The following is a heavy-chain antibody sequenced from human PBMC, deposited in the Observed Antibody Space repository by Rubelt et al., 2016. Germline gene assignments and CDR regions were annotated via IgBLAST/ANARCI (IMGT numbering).Heavy chain of an antibody. CDR2: ISGSGGST. V-gene: IGHV3-11*04. D-gene: IGHD6-19*01. J-gene: IGHJ4*02. Sequence: GLEWVSAISGSGGSTYYADSVKGRFTISRDNAKNSLYLQMNSLRAEDTAVYYCARDSIAVALDYWGQGTLVTVSS. CDR3: ARDSIAVALDY.